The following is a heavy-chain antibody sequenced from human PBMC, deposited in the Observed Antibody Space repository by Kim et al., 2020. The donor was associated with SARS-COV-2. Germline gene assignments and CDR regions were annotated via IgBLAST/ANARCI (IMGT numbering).Heavy chain of an antibody. D-gene: IGHD7-27*01. J-gene: IGHJ4*02. CDR3: ARDWTEDDWGSTTLDY. Sequence: DSVKGRFTIARKNDKNSLYLQMNSLRADDTAVYYCARDWTEDDWGSTTLDYWGQGTLVTVSS. V-gene: IGHV3-11*05.